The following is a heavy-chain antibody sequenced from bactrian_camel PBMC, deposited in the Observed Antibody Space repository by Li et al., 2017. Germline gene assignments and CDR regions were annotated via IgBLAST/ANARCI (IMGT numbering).Heavy chain of an antibody. CDR2: INSVNSGGGTT. CDR3: ATGIWTMFP. J-gene: IGHJ6*01. CDR1: AITFTSYD. V-gene: IGHV3S40*01. D-gene: IGHD4*01. Sequence: DVQLVESGGGLVQPGESLRLSCAAPAITFTSYDMRWVRQAPGKGLEWVSSINSVNSGGGTTFYADSVKARFTISRDNAKNTLHLQMNSLNSEDTALYYCATGIWTMFPWGQGTQVTVS.